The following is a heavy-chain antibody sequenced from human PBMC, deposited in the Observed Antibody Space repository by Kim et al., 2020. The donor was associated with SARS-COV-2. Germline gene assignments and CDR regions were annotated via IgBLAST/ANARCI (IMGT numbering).Heavy chain of an antibody. CDR3: AIIFSRGQQLAPHYYYGMDV. CDR2: IDPSDSYT. V-gene: IGHV5-10-1*01. J-gene: IGHJ6*02. CDR1: GYSFTSYW. D-gene: IGHD6-13*01. Sequence: GESLKISCKGSGYSFTSYWISWVRQMPGKGLEWMGRIDPSDSYTNYSPSFQGHVTISADKSISTAYLQWSSLKASDTAMYYCAIIFSRGQQLAPHYYYGMDVWGQGTTVTVSS.